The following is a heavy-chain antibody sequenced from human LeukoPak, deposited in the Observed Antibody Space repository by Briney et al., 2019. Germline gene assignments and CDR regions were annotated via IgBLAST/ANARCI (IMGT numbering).Heavy chain of an antibody. V-gene: IGHV1-2*02. CDR3: ARGGVKSIVVVPARKFDP. J-gene: IGHJ5*02. CDR1: GYTFTGYY. D-gene: IGHD2-2*01. CDR2: INPSSGGT. Sequence: ASVKVSCKASGYTFTGYYVHWVRQAPGQGLEWMGWINPSSGGTNYAQKFQGRVTMTGDTSISTAYMELTSLRSEDTAVYYCARGGVKSIVVVPARKFDPWGQGTLVTVSS.